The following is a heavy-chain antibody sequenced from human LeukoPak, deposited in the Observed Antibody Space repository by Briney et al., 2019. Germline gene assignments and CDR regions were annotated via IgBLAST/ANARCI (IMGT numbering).Heavy chain of an antibody. CDR3: ARGLTTVTALYFFDY. CDR2: INPNSGGT. J-gene: IGHJ4*02. Sequence: ASVKVSCKASGYTFTGYYMHWVGQAPGQGLEWMGWINPNSGGTNSAQKFQGRVTMTRDTSISTAYMELTRLRSDDTAVYYCARGLTTVTALYFFDYWGQGTLVTVSS. V-gene: IGHV1-2*02. CDR1: GYTFTGYY. D-gene: IGHD4-17*01.